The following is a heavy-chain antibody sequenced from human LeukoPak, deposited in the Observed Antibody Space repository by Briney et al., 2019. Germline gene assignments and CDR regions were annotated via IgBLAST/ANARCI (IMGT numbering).Heavy chain of an antibody. CDR3: ARGLFSYGDYDPLDYFDY. J-gene: IGHJ4*02. CDR1: GCSVSSYY. CDR2: IYTSGST. Sequence: SETLSLTCTVSGCSVSSYYWSWIRQPAGKGLEWIGRIYTSGSTNYNPSLKSRGTMSVDTSKNQFSPKLSSVTAADTAVYYCARGLFSYGDYDPLDYFDYWGQGTLVTVSS. D-gene: IGHD4-17*01. V-gene: IGHV4-4*07.